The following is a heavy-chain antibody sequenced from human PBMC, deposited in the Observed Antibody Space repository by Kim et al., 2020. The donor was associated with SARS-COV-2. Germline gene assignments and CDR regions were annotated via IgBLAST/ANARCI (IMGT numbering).Heavy chain of an antibody. CDR3: ATVASWYGDYVPLDY. D-gene: IGHD4-17*01. J-gene: IGHJ4*02. Sequence: QKFRGRVTMTEDTSTDTAYMELSSLRSEDTAVYYCATVASWYGDYVPLDYWGQGTLVTVSS. V-gene: IGHV1-24*01.